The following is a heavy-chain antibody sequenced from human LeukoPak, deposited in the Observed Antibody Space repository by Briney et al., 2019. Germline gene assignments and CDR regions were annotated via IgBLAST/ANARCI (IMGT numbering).Heavy chain of an antibody. J-gene: IGHJ5*02. CDR2: IYYSGST. CDR1: GVSFISYY. D-gene: IGHD3-10*01. V-gene: IGHV4-59*01. Sequence: KPSETLSLTCSVSGVSFISYYWSWIRQPPGKGLEWIGYIYYSGSTNYNPSLKSRVTISVDTSKNQFSLKLSSVTAADTAVYYCARDLGYYGSGSYYNGAWWFDPWGQGTLVTVSS. CDR3: ARDLGYYGSGSYYNGAWWFDP.